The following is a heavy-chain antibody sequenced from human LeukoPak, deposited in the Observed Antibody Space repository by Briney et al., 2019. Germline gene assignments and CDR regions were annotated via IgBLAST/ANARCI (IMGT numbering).Heavy chain of an antibody. CDR3: ARDCRDGYNCGDY. CDR1: GFTFSDYY. CDR2: ISSSGRTI. D-gene: IGHD5-24*01. J-gene: IGHJ4*02. Sequence: GGSLRLSCAASGFTFSDYYMNWIRQAPGKGLEWVSYISSSGRTIYYADSVKGRFAISRDNAKKSLYMQMNSQRAEDTAVYYCARDCRDGYNCGDYWGQGTLVTVSS. V-gene: IGHV3-11*01.